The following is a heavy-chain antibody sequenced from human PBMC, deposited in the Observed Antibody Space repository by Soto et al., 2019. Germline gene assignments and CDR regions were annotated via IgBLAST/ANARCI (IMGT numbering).Heavy chain of an antibody. D-gene: IGHD3-16*02. V-gene: IGHV1-46*01. CDR2: INPNGGSP. CDR1: ADTFTRDY. Sequence: GSLVELYCKTAADTFTRDYGGWGRQENAHGLEWLGIINPNGGSPRFAQTFQGRITRTTDTSTSTVKMELRGLRSEDTAVYYCARSSGGVFGIIIGGTNGLASWGKGALVTFS. J-gene: IGHJ5*01. CDR3: ARSSGGVFGIIIGGTNGLAS.